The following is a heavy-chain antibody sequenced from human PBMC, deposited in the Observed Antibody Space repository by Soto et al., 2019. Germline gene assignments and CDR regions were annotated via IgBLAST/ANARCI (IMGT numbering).Heavy chain of an antibody. J-gene: IGHJ6*02. V-gene: IGHV1-69*02. CDR2: IIPILGIA. Sequence: QVQLVQSGAEVKKPGSSVKVSCKASGGTFSSYTISWVRQAPGQGLEWMGRIIPILGIANYAQKFQGRVTITADQSTSTAYMELSSLRSEDTAVYYCARGYVYDILTGYYSCGMDVWGQGTTVTVSS. CDR1: GGTFSSYT. CDR3: ARGYVYDILTGYYSCGMDV. D-gene: IGHD3-9*01.